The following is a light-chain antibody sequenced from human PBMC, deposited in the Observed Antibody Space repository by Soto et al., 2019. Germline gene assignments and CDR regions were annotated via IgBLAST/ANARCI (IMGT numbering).Light chain of an antibody. CDR2: EVN. CDR1: SSDIGRSNY. CDR3: SSYAGSNTYV. V-gene: IGLV2-8*01. J-gene: IGLJ1*01. Sequence: QSVLTQPPSASGSPGQSVTISCTGTSSDIGRSNYVSWYQQLPGKAPKLLLYEVNKRPSGVPGRFSGSKSANTASLTVSGLQAEDEADYYCSSYAGSNTYVFGTGTKVTVL.